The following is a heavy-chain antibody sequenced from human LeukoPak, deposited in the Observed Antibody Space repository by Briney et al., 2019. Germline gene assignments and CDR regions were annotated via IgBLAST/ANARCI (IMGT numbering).Heavy chain of an antibody. Sequence: PGRSLRLSCAASGFTFDDYAMHWVRQAPGKGLEWVSGISWNSGSIGYADSVKGRFTISRDNAKNSLYLQMNSLRAEDTALYYCAKASSWGGYRYDYFDYWGQGTLVTVSS. CDR1: GFTFDDYA. CDR3: AKASSWGGYRYDYFDY. CDR2: ISWNSGSI. V-gene: IGHV3-9*01. J-gene: IGHJ4*02. D-gene: IGHD3-16*02.